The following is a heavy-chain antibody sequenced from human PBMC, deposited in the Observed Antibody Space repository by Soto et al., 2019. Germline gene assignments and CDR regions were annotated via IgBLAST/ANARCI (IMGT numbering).Heavy chain of an antibody. D-gene: IGHD3-10*01. CDR3: ARGFRGFDP. V-gene: IGHV6-1*01. J-gene: IGHJ5*02. CDR1: RGSVSSHSAF. CDR2: TYYRSKWYN. Sequence: SQNPPPTLALSRGSVSSHSAFLDWIRQSPSRGLEWLGRTYYRSKWYNDYAVSVKSRITINPDTSKNQFSLQLNSMTPEDTAVYYCARGFRGFDPWGQGTLVTVSS.